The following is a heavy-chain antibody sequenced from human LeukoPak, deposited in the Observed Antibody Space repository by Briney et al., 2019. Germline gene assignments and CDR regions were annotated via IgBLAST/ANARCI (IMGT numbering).Heavy chain of an antibody. CDR2: INHSGST. CDR1: GGSFSGYY. D-gene: IGHD6-6*01. CDR3: ARALNSSSSWGEGGY. J-gene: IGHJ4*02. V-gene: IGHV4-34*01. Sequence: SETLSLTCAVYGGSFSGYYWSWIRQPPGKGLEWIGEINHSGSTNYNPSLKSRVTISVDTPKNQFSLKLSSVTAADTAVYYCARALNSSSSWGEGGYWGQGTLVTVSS.